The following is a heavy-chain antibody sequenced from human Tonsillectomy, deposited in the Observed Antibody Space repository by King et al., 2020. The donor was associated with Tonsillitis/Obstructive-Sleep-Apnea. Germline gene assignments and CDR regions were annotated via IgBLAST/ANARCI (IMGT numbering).Heavy chain of an antibody. Sequence: QLVQSGPEVKKPGASVKVSCKASGYRFTSYGITWVRQAPGQGLEWMGWITTYNGKTDYAQKVQGRLTLTTDTSTSTGYMELRSLRSDDMAVYYCVRXHFXIENVXDYYGMXVWXXGTTVTVS. V-gene: IGHV1-18*03. J-gene: IGHJ6*02. CDR3: VRXHFXIENVXDYYGMXV. CDR1: GYRFTSYG. CDR2: ITTYNGKT. D-gene: IGHD2/OR15-2a*01.